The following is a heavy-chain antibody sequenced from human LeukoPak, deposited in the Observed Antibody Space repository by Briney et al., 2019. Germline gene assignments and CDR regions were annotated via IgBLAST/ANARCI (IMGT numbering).Heavy chain of an antibody. CDR1: GGSISSYY. CDR3: ARASNRYNWNVSWFDP. V-gene: IGHV4-59*01. CDR2: IYYSGST. Sequence: PSETLSLTCTVSGGSISSYYWSWIRQPPGKGLEWIGYIYYSGSTNYNPSLKSRVTISVDTSKNQFSLKLSSVTAADTAVYYCARASNRYNWNVSWFDPWGQGTLVTVSS. D-gene: IGHD1-20*01. J-gene: IGHJ5*02.